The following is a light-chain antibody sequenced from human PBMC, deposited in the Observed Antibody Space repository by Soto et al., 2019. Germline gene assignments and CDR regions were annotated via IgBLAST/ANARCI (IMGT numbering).Light chain of an antibody. CDR1: QSVSSD. J-gene: IGKJ1*01. CDR2: GAS. V-gene: IGKV3-20*01. CDR3: QQYANNLPKT. Sequence: ETVLTQSPGTLSLSPGDRATLSCRASQSVSSDLAWYQQKPGQAPRLLIYGASSRATGIPDRFSGSGSGTDFTLIISRLEPEDFAVYHCQQYANNLPKTFGQGTRLEVK.